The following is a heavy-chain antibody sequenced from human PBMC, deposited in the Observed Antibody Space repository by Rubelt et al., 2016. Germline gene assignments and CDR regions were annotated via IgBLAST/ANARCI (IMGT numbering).Heavy chain of an antibody. CDR2: ISGSGGST. CDR1: GFTFSSYA. J-gene: IGHJ4*02. V-gene: IGHV3-23*01. CDR3: ARVAPMVRGVLVWGFDY. D-gene: IGHD3-10*01. Sequence: LVQPGGSLRLSCAASGFTFSSYAMSWVRQAPGKGLEWVSAISGSGGSTYYADSVKGRFTISRDNSKNTLYLQMSSLRAEDTAVYYCARVAPMVRGVLVWGFDYWGQGTLVTVSS.